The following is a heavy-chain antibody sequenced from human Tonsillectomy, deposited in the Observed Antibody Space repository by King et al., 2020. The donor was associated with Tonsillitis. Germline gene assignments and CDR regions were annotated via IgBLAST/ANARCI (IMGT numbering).Heavy chain of an antibody. CDR2: IIPIVDRA. CDR3: ASEPPYTYGYGRSYYHYGMDV. CDR1: GGTFSTYA. V-gene: IGHV1-69*09. D-gene: IGHD5-18*01. Sequence: QLVQSGAEVTMPGSAVKVSCKASGGTFSTYAISWLRQAPGQGLEWMGRIIPIVDRAKYAQKFQGRVTVTADKSTSTAYMELSSLRSDDTAVYYCASEPPYTYGYGRSYYHYGMDVWGQGTTVTVSS. J-gene: IGHJ6*02.